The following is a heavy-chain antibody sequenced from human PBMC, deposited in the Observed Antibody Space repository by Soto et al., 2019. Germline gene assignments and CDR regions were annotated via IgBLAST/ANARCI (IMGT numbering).Heavy chain of an antibody. V-gene: IGHV4-4*02. J-gene: IGHJ4*02. Sequence: QVQLQESGPGLVKPSGTLSLTCAVSGGSISSSSWWNWVRQPPGKGLEWIGEIYHSGSTNYNSSLSSRVXXSXDXXKNQFSLKLSSVTAADTDVYYCARKDYGDGGYFDYWGQGTLVTVSS. D-gene: IGHD4-17*01. CDR2: IYHSGST. CDR3: ARKDYGDGGYFDY. CDR1: GGSISSSSW.